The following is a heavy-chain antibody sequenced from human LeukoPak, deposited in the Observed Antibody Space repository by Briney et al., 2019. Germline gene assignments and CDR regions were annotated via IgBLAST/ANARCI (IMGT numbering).Heavy chain of an antibody. V-gene: IGHV4-34*01. CDR2: INHSGST. J-gene: IGHJ5*02. D-gene: IGHD3-22*01. CDR1: GGSFRGDY. CDR3: ARPYYYDSRIDP. Sequence: SETLSLTSAVHGGSFRGDYWSWIRPPPGKGLEWIGEINHSGSTNYNPSLKSRVTMSADTSKNQLSLKLSSVSAADTAVYYCARPYYYDSRIDPWGQGILVTVSS.